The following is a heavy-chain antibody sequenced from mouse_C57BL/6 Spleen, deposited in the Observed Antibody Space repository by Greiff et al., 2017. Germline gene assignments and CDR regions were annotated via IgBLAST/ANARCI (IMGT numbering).Heavy chain of an antibody. CDR1: GYTFTGYW. J-gene: IGHJ1*03. CDR3: ARRDNYYGSSYGYFDV. D-gene: IGHD1-1*01. V-gene: IGHV1-9*01. Sequence: QVQLQQSGAELMKPGASVKLSCKATGYTFTGYWIEWVKQRPGHGLEWIGEILPGSGSTNYNEKFKGKATFTADTSSNTAYMQLSSLTTEDSAIYYCARRDNYYGSSYGYFDVWGTGTTVTVSS. CDR2: ILPGSGST.